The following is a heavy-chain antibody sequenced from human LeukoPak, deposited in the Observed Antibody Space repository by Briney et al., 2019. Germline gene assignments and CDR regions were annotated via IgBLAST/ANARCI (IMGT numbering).Heavy chain of an antibody. CDR3: ARGHCSGGSCHNWFDP. CDR1: GGSISSYY. CDR2: IYYSGST. J-gene: IGHJ5*02. Sequence: PSETLSLTCTVSGGSISSYYWSWIRQPPGKGLEWIGYIYYSGSTNYNPSLKSRVTISVDTSKNQFSLKLSSVTAADTAVYYCARGHCSGGSCHNWFDPWGQGTLVTVSS. V-gene: IGHV4-59*01. D-gene: IGHD2-15*01.